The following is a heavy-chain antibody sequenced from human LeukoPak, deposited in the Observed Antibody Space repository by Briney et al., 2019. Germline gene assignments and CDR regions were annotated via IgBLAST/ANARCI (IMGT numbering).Heavy chain of an antibody. CDR2: FDPEDGER. Sequence: ASVKVSCKVSGYTLTELSMHWVRQAPGKGLEWMGGFDPEDGERIYAQKFQGRVTMTEDTSTDTAYMELSSLRSEDTAVYYCATRSEAVADPNDAFDIWGQGTMVTVSS. V-gene: IGHV1-24*01. CDR3: ATRSEAVADPNDAFDI. J-gene: IGHJ3*02. D-gene: IGHD6-19*01. CDR1: GYTLTELS.